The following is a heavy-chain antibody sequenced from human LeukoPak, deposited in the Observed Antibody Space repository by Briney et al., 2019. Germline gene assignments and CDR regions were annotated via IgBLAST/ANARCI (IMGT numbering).Heavy chain of an antibody. Sequence: SETLSLTCTVSGGSIIGYYWNWIRQPAGRGLEWVGRIYTSGNTNYSGSINYNPSLKTRVTISLDTSKNQFSLKLNSVTDADTAVYYCSSGAYSGHYWGQGTQVTVSS. CDR1: GGSIIGYY. D-gene: IGHD1-26*01. CDR2: IYTSGNTNYSGSI. CDR3: SSGAYSGHY. V-gene: IGHV4-4*07. J-gene: IGHJ4*02.